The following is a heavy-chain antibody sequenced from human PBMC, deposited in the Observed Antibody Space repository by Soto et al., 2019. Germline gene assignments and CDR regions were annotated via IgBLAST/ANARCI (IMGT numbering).Heavy chain of an antibody. V-gene: IGHV3-23*01. D-gene: IGHD1-26*01. Sequence: EVPLLESGGGLVQPGGSLRLSCAASGFTFSSYAMRWVRQAPVKGLEWVSAISGSGGSTYYADSVKGRFTLSRDNSKNTLYLQMSSLRAEDTAVYYCARRGSGSYYDYWGQGTLVTVSS. J-gene: IGHJ4*02. CDR3: ARRGSGSYYDY. CDR2: ISGSGGST. CDR1: GFTFSSYA.